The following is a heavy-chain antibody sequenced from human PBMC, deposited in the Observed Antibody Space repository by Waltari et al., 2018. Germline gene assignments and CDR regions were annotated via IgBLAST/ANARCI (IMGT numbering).Heavy chain of an antibody. Sequence: QVQLVQSGAEVKKPGASVKVSCKASGYTFTSYGICWVRQAPGQGLEWMGWISAYNGNTNYAQKLQGRVTMTTDTSTSTAYMELRSLRSDDTAVYYCARDEYDSSGYYVDAFDIWGQGTMVTVSS. D-gene: IGHD3-22*01. V-gene: IGHV1-18*04. CDR1: GYTFTSYG. CDR2: ISAYNGNT. J-gene: IGHJ3*02. CDR3: ARDEYDSSGYYVDAFDI.